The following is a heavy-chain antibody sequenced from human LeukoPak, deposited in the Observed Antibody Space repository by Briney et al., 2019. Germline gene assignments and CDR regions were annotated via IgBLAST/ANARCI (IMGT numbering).Heavy chain of an antibody. V-gene: IGHV4-34*01. D-gene: IGHD6-19*01. CDR3: ARDRGSSGWYYFDY. J-gene: IGHJ4*02. Sequence: SETLSLTCAVYGGSFSGYYWSWIRQPPGKGLEWIGEINHSGSTNYNPSLKSRVTISVDTSKNQFSLKLSSVTAADTAVYYCARDRGSSGWYYFDYWGQGTLVTVSS. CDR2: INHSGST. CDR1: GGSFSGYY.